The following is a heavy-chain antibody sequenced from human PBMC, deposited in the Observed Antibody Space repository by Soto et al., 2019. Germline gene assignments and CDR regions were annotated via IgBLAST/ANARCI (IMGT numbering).Heavy chain of an antibody. V-gene: IGHV3-23*01. D-gene: IGHD6-13*01. J-gene: IGHJ4*02. Sequence: GGSLRLSCAASGFTFSSYAMSWVRQAPGKGLEWVSAISGSGSSTYYADSVKGRFTISRDNSKNMLYLQMNSLRADDSSVSYCANYRGAAARTSDYFDYWGQGTLVTVSS. CDR2: ISGSGSST. CDR1: GFTFSSYA. CDR3: ANYRGAAARTSDYFDY.